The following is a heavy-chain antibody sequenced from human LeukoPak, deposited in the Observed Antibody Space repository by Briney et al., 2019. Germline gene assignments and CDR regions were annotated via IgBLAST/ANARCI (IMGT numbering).Heavy chain of an antibody. CDR2: IYYSGST. Sequence: SETLSLTCTVSGGSISSGSYYWGWIRQPPGKGLEWIGSIYYSGSTYYNPSLNSRVTISVDTPKNQFSLKLSSVTAADTAVYYCARRTEYCSSTSCYKGMDVWGQGTTVTVSS. D-gene: IGHD2-2*02. V-gene: IGHV4-39*01. J-gene: IGHJ6*02. CDR1: GGSISSGSYY. CDR3: ARRTEYCSSTSCYKGMDV.